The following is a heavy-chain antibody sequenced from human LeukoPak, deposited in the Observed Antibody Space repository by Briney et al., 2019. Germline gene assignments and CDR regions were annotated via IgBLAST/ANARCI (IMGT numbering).Heavy chain of an antibody. D-gene: IGHD6-13*01. Sequence: GGSLRLSCAASGFTFNNYSMNWVRQAPGKGLEWVSSITSSSTYIYYADSLKGRFTISRDNAKNSLYLQMNSLRVEDTAVYYCVSERVAFDIWGQGIMVTVSS. V-gene: IGHV3-21*01. J-gene: IGHJ3*02. CDR3: VSERVAFDI. CDR1: GFTFNNYS. CDR2: ITSSSTYI.